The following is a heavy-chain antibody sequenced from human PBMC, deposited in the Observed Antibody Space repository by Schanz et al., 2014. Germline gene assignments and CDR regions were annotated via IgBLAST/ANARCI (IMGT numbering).Heavy chain of an antibody. D-gene: IGHD5-12*01. V-gene: IGHV7-4-1*02. J-gene: IGHJ4*02. Sequence: QVQLVQSGSELKKPGASGKVSCKASGYTFAMYDMNWVRQAPGQGLEWMGWINTNTANPTYAQGFTGRFVYTLNASVTTAYLEISSLKAEDTAVYYCARGYSGYSHFDYWGQGALVTVSS. CDR1: GYTFAMYD. CDR2: INTNTANP. CDR3: ARGYSGYSHFDY.